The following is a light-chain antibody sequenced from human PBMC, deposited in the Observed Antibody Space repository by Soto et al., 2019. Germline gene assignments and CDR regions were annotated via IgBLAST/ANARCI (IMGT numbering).Light chain of an antibody. J-gene: IGLJ2*01. CDR1: SRDVGGYSY. CDR3: SSFTSYSTLV. Sequence: QSALTQPASVSGPPGQSITISCTGTSRDVGGYSYVSWYQQHPGKAPKLMIYDVNNRPSGVSDRFSGSKSGNTASLTISGLQAEDESDYYCSSFTSYSTLVFGGGTKLTVL. CDR2: DVN. V-gene: IGLV2-14*03.